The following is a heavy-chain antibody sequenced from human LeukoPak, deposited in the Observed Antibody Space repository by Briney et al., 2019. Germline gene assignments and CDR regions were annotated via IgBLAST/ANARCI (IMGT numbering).Heavy chain of an antibody. CDR2: INHSGST. V-gene: IGHV4-34*01. CDR3: ARAQWLVDY. J-gene: IGHJ4*02. D-gene: IGHD6-19*01. CDR1: GGSFSGYY. Sequence: SETLSLTCAVYGGSFSGYYWSWIRQPPGKGLEWIGEINHSGSTNYNPSLKGRVTISVDTSKNQFSLKLSSVTAADTAVYYCARAQWLVDYWGQGTLVTVSS.